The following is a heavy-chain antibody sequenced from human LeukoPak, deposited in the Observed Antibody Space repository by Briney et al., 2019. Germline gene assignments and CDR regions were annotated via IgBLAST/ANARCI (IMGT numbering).Heavy chain of an antibody. Sequence: SETLSLTCTVSGGSISSSSYYWGWIRQPPGKGLEWIGSIYYSGSTYYNPSLKSRVTISVDTSKNQFSLKLSSVTAADTAVYYCARGMPIGYCSGGSCYGPVGFDPWGQGTLVTVSS. CDR3: ARGMPIGYCSGGSCYGPVGFDP. CDR2: IYYSGST. CDR1: GGSISSSSYY. D-gene: IGHD2-15*01. V-gene: IGHV4-39*07. J-gene: IGHJ5*02.